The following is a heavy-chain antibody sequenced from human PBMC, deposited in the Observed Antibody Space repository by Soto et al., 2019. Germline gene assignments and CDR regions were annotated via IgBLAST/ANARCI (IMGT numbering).Heavy chain of an antibody. CDR3: ARLGNGYSSSWYLPRGYCDL. J-gene: IGHJ2*01. CDR1: GGSVSGYY. D-gene: IGHD6-13*01. V-gene: IGHV4-34*01. Sequence: QVQLQQWGAGLLKPSETLSLTCAVYGGSVSGYYWSWIRQPPGKGLEWIGEINHSGSTNYNPSLKSRVTISVDTSKNPFSLKLSSVTAADTAVYYCARLGNGYSSSWYLPRGYCDLWGRGTLVTVSS. CDR2: INHSGST.